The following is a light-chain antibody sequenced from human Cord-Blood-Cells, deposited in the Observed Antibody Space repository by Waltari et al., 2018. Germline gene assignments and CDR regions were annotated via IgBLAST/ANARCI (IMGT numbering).Light chain of an antibody. Sequence: DIQMTQSPSSLSASVGDRVTITCRASQSISSYLNWYQQKPGKAPKLLIYAASSLQSVVPSRFSGSGSGTDFTLTISSLQPEDFATYYCQQSYSTPWTFGQGTKVGIK. V-gene: IGKV1-39*01. J-gene: IGKJ1*01. CDR3: QQSYSTPWT. CDR1: QSISSY. CDR2: AAS.